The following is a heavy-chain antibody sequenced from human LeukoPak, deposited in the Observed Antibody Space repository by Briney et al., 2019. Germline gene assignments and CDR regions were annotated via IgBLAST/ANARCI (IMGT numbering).Heavy chain of an antibody. J-gene: IGHJ4*02. CDR3: AKGLQWLVRVFDY. CDR1: GFTFSSYG. CDR2: ISGSGGST. D-gene: IGHD6-19*01. V-gene: IGHV3-23*01. Sequence: GGSLRLSCAASGFTFSSYGMSWVRQAPGKGLEWVSAISGSGGSTYYADSVKGRFTISRDNSKNTLYLQMNSLRAEDTAVYYCAKGLQWLVRVFDYWGRGTLVTVSS.